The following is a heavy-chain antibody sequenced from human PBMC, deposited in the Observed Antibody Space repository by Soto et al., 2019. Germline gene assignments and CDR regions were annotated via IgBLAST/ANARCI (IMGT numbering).Heavy chain of an antibody. D-gene: IGHD1-26*01. CDR1: GFTFSDYA. J-gene: IGHJ4*02. V-gene: IGHV3-23*01. CDR2: ISSGGGSP. CDR3: AKGDGRIVPRHFDY. Sequence: QLLESGGGLVQPGGSLRLSCAASGFTFSDYAMSWVRQAPGKGLEWVSSISSGGGSPYYADSVKSRFTISRNNSNNTLFLQMNSLRAEDTAVYYCAKGDGRIVPRHFDYWGQGTLVTVAS.